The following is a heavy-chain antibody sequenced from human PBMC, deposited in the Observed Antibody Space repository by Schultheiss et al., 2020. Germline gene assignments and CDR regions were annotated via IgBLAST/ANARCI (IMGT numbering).Heavy chain of an antibody. V-gene: IGHV1-69*04. J-gene: IGHJ4*02. Sequence: SVKVSCKASGGTFSSYAISWVRQAPGQGLEWMGRIIPILGIANYAQKFQGRVTMTRDTSINTAYMEVSRLRSDDTAMYYCARGIFDYWGQGTLVTVSS. CDR1: GGTFSSYA. CDR2: IIPILGIA. CDR3: ARGIFDY.